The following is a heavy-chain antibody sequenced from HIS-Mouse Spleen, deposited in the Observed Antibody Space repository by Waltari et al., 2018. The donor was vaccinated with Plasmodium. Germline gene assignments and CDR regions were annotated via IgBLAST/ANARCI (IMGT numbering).Heavy chain of an antibody. D-gene: IGHD3-9*01. V-gene: IGHV3-30*18. J-gene: IGHJ4*02. CDR2: ISNDGSNK. Sequence: QVQLVESGGGVVQPGRSLRLSCAASGFTFSSYGMHWVRQAPGKGLEWVAVISNDGSNKYYADSGKGRFTISRDNSKNTLYLQMNSLRAEDTAVYYCAKGILTGAYYFDYWGQGTLVTVSS. CDR3: AKGILTGAYYFDY. CDR1: GFTFSSYG.